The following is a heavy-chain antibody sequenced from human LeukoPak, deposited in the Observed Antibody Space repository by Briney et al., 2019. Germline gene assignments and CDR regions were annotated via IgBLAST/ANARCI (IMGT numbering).Heavy chain of an antibody. D-gene: IGHD6-19*01. V-gene: IGHV3-30*02. CDR2: IRYDESNK. CDR1: GFIFSNYG. J-gene: IGHJ5*02. CDR3: ATMQWLEGVDWFDP. Sequence: GGSLRLSCAASGFIFSNYGMHWVRQAPGKGLEWVAFIRYDESNKFYADSVKGRFTISRDNSKNILFLQMNSLRAEDTAVYYCATMQWLEGVDWFDPWGQGTLVTVSS.